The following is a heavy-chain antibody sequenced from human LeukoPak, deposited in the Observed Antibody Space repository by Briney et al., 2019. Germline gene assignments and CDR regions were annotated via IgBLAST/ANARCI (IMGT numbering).Heavy chain of an antibody. J-gene: IGHJ5*02. V-gene: IGHV1-2*02. CDR3: AREGIAAASDPKNWFDP. D-gene: IGHD6-13*01. CDR2: INPNSGGT. CDR1: GYTFTGYY. Sequence: ASVKVSCKASGYTFTGYYMHWVRQAPGQGLEWMGWINPNSGGTNYAQKFQGRVTMTRDTSISTAYMELSSLRSEDTAVYYCAREGIAAASDPKNWFDPWGQGTLVTVSS.